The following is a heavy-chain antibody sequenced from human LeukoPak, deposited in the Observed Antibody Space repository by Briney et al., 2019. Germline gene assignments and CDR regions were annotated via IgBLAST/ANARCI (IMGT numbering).Heavy chain of an antibody. CDR1: GYTFTSYD. Sequence: ASAKVSCTASGYTFTSYDINWVRQATGQGLEWMGWMNPNSGNTGYAQKFQGRVTMTRNTSISTANMELSSLRSEDTAVYYCARGKWINGDYSGIDYWGQGTLVTVSS. CDR2: MNPNSGNT. D-gene: IGHD4-17*01. CDR3: ARGKWINGDYSGIDY. J-gene: IGHJ4*02. V-gene: IGHV1-8*01.